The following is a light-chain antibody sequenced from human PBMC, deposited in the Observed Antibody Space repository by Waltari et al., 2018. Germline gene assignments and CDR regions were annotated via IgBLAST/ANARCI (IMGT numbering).Light chain of an antibody. Sequence: DVVMTQSPLSLPVTLGQPASISFRSSQSLVHSDGNPYLTWFQQKPGQAPRRLIHKVSNRAAGIPDRFSGSGSGTDFTLNISRVEAEDVGIYYCLQSTHWPFTFGQGTKLEIK. J-gene: IGKJ2*01. CDR1: QSLVHSDGNPY. CDR3: LQSTHWPFT. CDR2: KVS. V-gene: IGKV2-30*02.